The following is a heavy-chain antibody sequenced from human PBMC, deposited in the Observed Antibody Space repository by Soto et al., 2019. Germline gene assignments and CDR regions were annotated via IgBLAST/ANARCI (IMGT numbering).Heavy chain of an antibody. D-gene: IGHD3-16*01. CDR3: VRRKFGEVFDI. CDR2: IYQNGNT. V-gene: IGHV4-30-2*01. Sequence: PSETLSLTCIVSGDSITSPSSSWTWFRQPPRKSLEWIGYIYQNGNTYYNPSVKGRVTISVDRSKKQFSLSLQSVTAADTAVYFCVRRKFGEVFDIWGPGTLVTVS. CDR1: GDSITSPSSS. J-gene: IGHJ4*03.